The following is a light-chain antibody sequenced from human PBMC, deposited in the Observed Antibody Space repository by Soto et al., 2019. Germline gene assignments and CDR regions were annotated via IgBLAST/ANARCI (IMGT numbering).Light chain of an antibody. CDR2: LGS. CDR3: MQGLQSPYT. J-gene: IGKJ2*01. CDR1: QSLLHSNGYNY. Sequence: DIVMSQSPLSLPVTPGESASISCRSSQSLLHSNGYNYLDWYLQKPGQSPQLLIYLGSNRASGVPYRFSGRGSGTDFTLKISRVEAEDVGVYYCMQGLQSPYTFGQGTKLEIK. V-gene: IGKV2-28*01.